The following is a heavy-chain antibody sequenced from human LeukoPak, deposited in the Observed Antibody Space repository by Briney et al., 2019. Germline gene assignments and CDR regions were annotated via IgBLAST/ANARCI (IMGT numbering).Heavy chain of an antibody. CDR3: ASVSRPISWYDP. Sequence: GASVKVSCKASGYTFTSYGISWLRQAPGQGLEWMGWISAYNGNTNYAQKLQGRVTMTTDTSTSSAYMELRSLRSEAAAVYDVASVSRPISWYDPWGQGTLVTVSS. CDR1: GYTFTSYG. J-gene: IGHJ5*02. CDR2: ISAYNGNT. V-gene: IGHV1-18*01. D-gene: IGHD6-6*01.